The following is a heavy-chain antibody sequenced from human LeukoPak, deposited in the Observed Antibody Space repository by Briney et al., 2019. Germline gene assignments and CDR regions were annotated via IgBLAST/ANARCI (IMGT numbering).Heavy chain of an antibody. V-gene: IGHV1-69*13. Sequence: WASVKVSCKASGGTFSSYAISWVRQAPGQGLEWMGGIIPIFGTANYAQKFQGRVTITADESTSTAYMELSSLRSEDTAVYYCAVDSLNYYHYYMDVWGKGTTVTVSS. D-gene: IGHD2-15*01. CDR2: IIPIFGTA. CDR1: GGTFSSYA. J-gene: IGHJ6*03. CDR3: AVDSLNYYHYYMDV.